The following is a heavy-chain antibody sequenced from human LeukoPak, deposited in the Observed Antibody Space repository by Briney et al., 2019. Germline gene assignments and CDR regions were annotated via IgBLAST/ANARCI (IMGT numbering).Heavy chain of an antibody. V-gene: IGHV3-66*01. CDR3: ARTMKYGSGSFHFDY. J-gene: IGHJ4*02. CDR1: GFTFSNNA. Sequence: GGSLRLSCAASGFTFSNNAMHWVRQAPGKGLEWVALIYSGGSTYYADSVKGRFISSRDNSKNTLYLQMNSLRAKDTAVYYCARTMKYGSGSFHFDYWGQGTLVTVSS. D-gene: IGHD3-10*01. CDR2: IYSGGST.